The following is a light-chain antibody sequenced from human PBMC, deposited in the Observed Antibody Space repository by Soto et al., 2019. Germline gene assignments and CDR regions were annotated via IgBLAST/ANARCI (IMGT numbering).Light chain of an antibody. Sequence: DIQMTQSPSTLSASVGDRVTITCRASRSISNWLAWYQQRPGIAPKLLIFDASILQSGVPSRFSGSGSGTEFTFSISRLQTDDFATYYCQQYGSFSPITFGGGTKVDNK. CDR3: QQYGSFSPIT. V-gene: IGKV1-5*01. J-gene: IGKJ4*01. CDR2: DAS. CDR1: RSISNW.